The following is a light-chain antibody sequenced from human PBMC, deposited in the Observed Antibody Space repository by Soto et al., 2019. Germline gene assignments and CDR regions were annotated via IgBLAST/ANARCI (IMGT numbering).Light chain of an antibody. J-gene: IGLJ1*01. CDR3: QSYDSTLSGYV. CDR2: ANS. Sequence: QSVLTQPPSVSGAPGQSVTISCTWISSNIGAGYDVHWYQQLPGTAPKLLIYANSNRPSGVPDRFSGSKSGTSASLAITGLQAEDEADYYCQSYDSTLSGYVFGTGTKVTVL. V-gene: IGLV1-40*01. CDR1: SSNIGAGYD.